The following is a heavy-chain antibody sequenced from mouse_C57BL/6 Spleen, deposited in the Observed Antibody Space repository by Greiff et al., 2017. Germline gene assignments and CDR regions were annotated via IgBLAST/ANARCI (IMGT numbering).Heavy chain of an antibody. D-gene: IGHD1-1*01. V-gene: IGHV1-76*01. CDR3: ARRAYGSSFAY. Sequence: QVQLQQSGAELVRPGASVKLSCKASGYTFTDYYINWVKQRPGQGLEWIARIYPGSGNTYYNEKFKGKATLTAEKSSSTAYMQLSSLTSEDSAVYFCARRAYGSSFAYWGQGTLVTVSA. J-gene: IGHJ3*01. CDR2: IYPGSGNT. CDR1: GYTFTDYY.